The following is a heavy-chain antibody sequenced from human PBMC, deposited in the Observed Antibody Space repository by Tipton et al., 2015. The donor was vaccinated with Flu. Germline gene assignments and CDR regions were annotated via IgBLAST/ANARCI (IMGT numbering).Heavy chain of an antibody. CDR2: IYYSGST. J-gene: IGHJ3*02. CDR3: ARERGYYYGSGSYYDAFDI. Sequence: LRLSCTVSGGSISSSSYYWGWIRQPPGKGLEWIGSIYYSGSTYYNPSLKSRVTISVDTSKNQFSLKLSSVTAADTAVYYCARERGYYYGSGSYYDAFDIWGQGTMVTVSS. D-gene: IGHD3-10*01. CDR1: GGSISSSSYY. V-gene: IGHV4-39*07.